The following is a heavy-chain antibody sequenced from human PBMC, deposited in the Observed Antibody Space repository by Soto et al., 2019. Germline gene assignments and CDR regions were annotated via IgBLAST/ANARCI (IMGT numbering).Heavy chain of an antibody. Sequence: QVQLVQSGAEVKKPGSSVKVSCKASGGTFSSYAISWVRQAPGQGLEWMGGIIPIFGTANYAQKFQGRVTITADESTSTAYMELSSLRSEDTAVYYCARAPGYSSGESLNSYYGMAVWGQGTTVTVSS. CDR2: IIPIFGTA. D-gene: IGHD6-19*01. V-gene: IGHV1-69*12. CDR1: GGTFSSYA. CDR3: ARAPGYSSGESLNSYYGMAV. J-gene: IGHJ6*02.